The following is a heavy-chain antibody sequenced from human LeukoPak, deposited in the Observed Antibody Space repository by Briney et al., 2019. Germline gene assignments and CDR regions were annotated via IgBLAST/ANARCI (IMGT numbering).Heavy chain of an antibody. CDR3: ARVGIAAAGISWFDP. V-gene: IGHV6-1*01. CDR1: GDSVSSISAT. D-gene: IGHD6-13*01. Sequence: SQTLSLTCAISGDSVSSISATWNWIRQSPSRGLEWLGRTYYRSKWYNDYAVSVKSRITINPDTSKNQFSLQLNSVTPEDTAVYYCARVGIAAAGISWFDPWGQGTLVTVSS. CDR2: TYYRSKWYN. J-gene: IGHJ5*02.